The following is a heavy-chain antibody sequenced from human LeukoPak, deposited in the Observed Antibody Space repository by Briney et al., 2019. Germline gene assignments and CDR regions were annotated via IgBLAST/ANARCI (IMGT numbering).Heavy chain of an antibody. CDR3: AREQFSHTSNYFDN. J-gene: IGHJ4*02. CDR1: GFMFDDYA. V-gene: IGHV3-43*02. D-gene: IGHD5-24*01. Sequence: GGSLRLSCAASGFMFDDYAMRWVRQVPGRGLEWVSLISGDGVSSFYADSVRGRFTISRDNNNNSLSLQMYSLTTEDTAFYYCAREQFSHTSNYFDNWGQGILVTVSS. CDR2: ISGDGVSS.